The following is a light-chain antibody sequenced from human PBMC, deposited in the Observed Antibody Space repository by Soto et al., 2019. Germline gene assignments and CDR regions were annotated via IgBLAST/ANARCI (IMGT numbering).Light chain of an antibody. CDR3: QQRSNWPPAIT. CDR2: DAS. Sequence: EIVMTQSPGTLSASPGERATLSCRPIQSVSSYLAWYQQKPGQAPRLLIYDASNRATGIPARFSGSESGTDFTLTISSLEPEDFAVYYCQQRSNWPPAITFGQGTRLEI. J-gene: IGKJ5*01. CDR1: QSVSSY. V-gene: IGKV3-11*01.